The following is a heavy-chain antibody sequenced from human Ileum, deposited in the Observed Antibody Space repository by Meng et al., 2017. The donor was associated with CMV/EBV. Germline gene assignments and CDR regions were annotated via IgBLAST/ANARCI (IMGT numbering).Heavy chain of an antibody. V-gene: IGHV1-18*01. D-gene: IGHD3-3*01. Sequence: ASAKVSCKASGYTFTSYGISWVRQAPGQGLEWMGWISAYNGNTNYAQKLQGRVTMTTDTSTSTAYMELRSLRSDDTAVYYCARADYDFWSGYGSWFDPWGQGTLVTVSS. J-gene: IGHJ5*02. CDR2: ISAYNGNT. CDR3: ARADYDFWSGYGSWFDP. CDR1: GYTFTSYG.